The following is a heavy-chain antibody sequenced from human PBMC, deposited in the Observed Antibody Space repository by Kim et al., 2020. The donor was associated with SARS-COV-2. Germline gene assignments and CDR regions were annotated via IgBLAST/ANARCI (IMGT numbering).Heavy chain of an antibody. CDR2: IYYSGST. CDR3: ARAMLLATGPFDY. CDR1: GGSISSYY. V-gene: IGHV4-59*01. Sequence: SETLSLTCTVSGGSISSYYWSWIRQPPGKGLEWIGYIYYSGSTNYNPSLKSRVTISVDTSKNQFSLKLSSVTAADTAVYYCARAMLLATGPFDYWGQGTLVTVSS. D-gene: IGHD3-10*01. J-gene: IGHJ4*02.